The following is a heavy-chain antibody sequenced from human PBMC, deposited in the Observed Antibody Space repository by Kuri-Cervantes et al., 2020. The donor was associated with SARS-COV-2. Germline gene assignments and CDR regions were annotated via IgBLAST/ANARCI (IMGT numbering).Heavy chain of an antibody. CDR1: GFTFSSYA. CDR3: AKDKASTLVVPAAISWFDP. Sequence: GESLKISCAAYGFTFSSYAMSWVRQAPGKGLEWVSAISGSGGSTYYADSVKGRFTISRDNSKNTLYLQMNSLRAEDTAVYYCAKDKASTLVVPAAISWFDPWGQGTLVTVSS. CDR2: ISGSGGST. J-gene: IGHJ5*02. D-gene: IGHD2-2*01. V-gene: IGHV3-23*01.